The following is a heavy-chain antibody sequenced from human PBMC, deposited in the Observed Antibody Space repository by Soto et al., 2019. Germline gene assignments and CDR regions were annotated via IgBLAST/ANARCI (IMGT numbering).Heavy chain of an antibody. CDR3: ARANPLPGKRGFGLPYYYYYMDV. D-gene: IGHD3-3*01. CDR2: INHSGST. J-gene: IGHJ6*03. V-gene: IGHV4-34*01. Sequence: QVQLQQWGAGLLKPSETLSLTCAVYGGSFSGYYWSWIRQPPGKGLEWIGEINHSGSTNYNPSLKSRVTISVDTSKNQFSLKLSSVTAADTAVYYCARANPLPGKRGFGLPYYYYYMDVWGKGTTVTVSS. CDR1: GGSFSGYY.